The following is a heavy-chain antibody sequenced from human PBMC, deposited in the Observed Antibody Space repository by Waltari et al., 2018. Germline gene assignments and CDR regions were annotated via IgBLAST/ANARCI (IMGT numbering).Heavy chain of an antibody. D-gene: IGHD2-15*01. Sequence: QLLLPESGPGLVKPSVTLSLTCVVSGDSMSGNSWWSWVRQSPDKGLEWIGQVHGSGRTNYNPSFASRAIVSLDTSMNQFSLRILSATTADTAVYFCARDLGRGLFLDSWGQGTLVTVSP. J-gene: IGHJ4*02. CDR3: ARDLGRGLFLDS. V-gene: IGHV4-4*02. CDR2: VHGSGRT. CDR1: GDSMSGNSW.